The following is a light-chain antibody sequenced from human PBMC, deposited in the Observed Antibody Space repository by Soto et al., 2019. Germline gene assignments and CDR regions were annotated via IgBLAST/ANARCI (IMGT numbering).Light chain of an antibody. Sequence: DIQMTQSPSTLSASVGDRVTITCRASQSVSSWLAWFQQKPGKAPKLMSYKASSLQSVVSSRFSGGGSGTEFTLTISSLQPDDFATYYCQQYKTYWTFGPGTKVEIK. CDR3: QQYKTYWT. J-gene: IGKJ1*01. CDR2: KAS. CDR1: QSVSSW. V-gene: IGKV1-5*03.